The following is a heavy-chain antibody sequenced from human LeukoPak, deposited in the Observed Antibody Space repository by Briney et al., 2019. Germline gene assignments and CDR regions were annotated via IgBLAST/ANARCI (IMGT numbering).Heavy chain of an antibody. CDR3: ARPLTTAGWYFDL. CDR1: GYTFTGFY. J-gene: IGHJ2*01. Sequence: ASVKVSCKASGYTFTGFYIHWVRQAPGQGLEWMGGINPNSGGTNYAQKFQDRVTMTRDTSISTAYMELSSLRSDDTAIYYCARPLTTAGWYFDLWGRGTLVTVSS. D-gene: IGHD6-25*01. V-gene: IGHV1-2*02. CDR2: INPNSGGT.